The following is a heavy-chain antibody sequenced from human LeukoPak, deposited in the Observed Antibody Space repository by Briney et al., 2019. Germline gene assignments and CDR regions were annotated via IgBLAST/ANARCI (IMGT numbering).Heavy chain of an antibody. D-gene: IGHD1-1*01. Sequence: SETLSLTCTVSGGSISIYYWSCIRQPPGKGLEWVGYIYYIWSTNYNPSLKSRVTISVDTSNNQFSLKLSSVTASDTAVYYCARRLGSNNWNRENWFDPWGQGTLVTVSS. CDR3: ARRLGSNNWNRENWFDP. CDR1: GGSISIYY. J-gene: IGHJ5*02. V-gene: IGHV4-59*12. CDR2: IYYIWST.